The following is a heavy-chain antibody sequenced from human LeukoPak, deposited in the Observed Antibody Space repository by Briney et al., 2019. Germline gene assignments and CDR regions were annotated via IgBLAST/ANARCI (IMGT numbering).Heavy chain of an antibody. CDR1: GFTLSSYA. V-gene: IGHV3-30*04. CDR3: ASSARYYDSSDYYFDY. CDR2: ISYGGSNK. J-gene: IGHJ4*02. D-gene: IGHD3-22*01. Sequence: GGSLRLSCAASGFTLSSYAMSWVRQASGKGLEWVAVISYGGSNKYYADSVKGRFTISRDNSKNTLYLQMNSLRAEDTAVYYCASSARYYDSSDYYFDYWGQGTLVTVSS.